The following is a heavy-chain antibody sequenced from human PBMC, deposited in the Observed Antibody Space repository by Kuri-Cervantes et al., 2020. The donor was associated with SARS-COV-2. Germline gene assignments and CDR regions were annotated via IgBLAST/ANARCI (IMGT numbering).Heavy chain of an antibody. Sequence: GGSLRLSCAASGFTFSTYTMNWVRQAPGKGLEWVSCISSNNRYIYYADSVKGRFTISRDNAKNSLYLQMNSLRAEDTAVYYCARETSGYEYYFDYWGQGTLVTVSS. CDR1: GFTFSTYT. CDR2: ISSNNRYI. CDR3: ARETSGYEYYFDY. J-gene: IGHJ4*02. D-gene: IGHD5-12*01. V-gene: IGHV3-21*01.